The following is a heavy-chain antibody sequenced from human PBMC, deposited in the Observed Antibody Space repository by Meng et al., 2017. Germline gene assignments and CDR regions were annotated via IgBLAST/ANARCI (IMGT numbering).Heavy chain of an antibody. CDR1: GGSISSSSYY. D-gene: IGHD3-10*01. J-gene: IGHJ4*02. Sequence: LRLSCTVSGGSISSSSYYWSWIRQPAGKGLEWIGRIYTSGSTNYNPSLKSRVTISVDTSKNQFSLKLSSVTAADTAVYYCARDTRYGSGSYVDYWGQGTLVTVSS. V-gene: IGHV4-61*02. CDR3: ARDTRYGSGSYVDY. CDR2: IYTSGST.